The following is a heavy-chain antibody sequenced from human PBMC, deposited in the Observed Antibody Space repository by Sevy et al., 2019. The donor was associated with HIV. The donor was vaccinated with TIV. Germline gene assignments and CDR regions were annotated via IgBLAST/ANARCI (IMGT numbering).Heavy chain of an antibody. V-gene: IGHV4-4*02. CDR1: GGSISSSNW. CDR3: ARDDSALYSYGLDL. CDR2: IYHSGST. Sequence: SETLSLTCVVSGGSISSSNWWSWVRQPPGKGLEWIGEIYHSGSTNYNPSLESRVSISIDKSKNHFSLKVNSVTAADTAVYYCARDDSALYSYGLDLSGQGTSVTVSS. J-gene: IGHJ6*02. D-gene: IGHD2-21*01.